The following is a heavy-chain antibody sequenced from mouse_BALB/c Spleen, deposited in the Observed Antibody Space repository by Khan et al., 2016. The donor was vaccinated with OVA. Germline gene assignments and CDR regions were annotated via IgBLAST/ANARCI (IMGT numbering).Heavy chain of an antibody. CDR1: GFSLTSYG. V-gene: IGHV2-3*01. CDR3: TTYIYFAYDRYAMDY. D-gene: IGHD2-2*01. J-gene: IGHJ4*01. CDR2: IWGDGST. Sequence: QVQLKEPGPGLVAPSQSLSTTCTVPGFSLTSYGANWIRQPPGKGPEWPGIIWGDGSTNYHSALKSRLSISKDNSKSQVFLKVNSLQTDDTATYYCTTYIYFAYDRYAMDYWGQGSSVTDSS.